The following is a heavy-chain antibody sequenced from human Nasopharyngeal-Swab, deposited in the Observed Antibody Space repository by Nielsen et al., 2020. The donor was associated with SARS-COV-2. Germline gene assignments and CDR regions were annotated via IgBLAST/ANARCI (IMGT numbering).Heavy chain of an antibody. CDR1: GFTFSSYA. D-gene: IGHD3-22*01. J-gene: IGHJ4*02. Sequence: GESLKITCAASGFTFSSYAMHWVRQAPGKGLEWVALVSYDGSNKYYADSVKGRFTISRDNSKNTLYLQMNSLRGEDTAMYYCASTSLDSNGFYNGFDYWGQGTLVTVSS. V-gene: IGHV3-30-3*01. CDR2: VSYDGSNK. CDR3: ASTSLDSNGFYNGFDY.